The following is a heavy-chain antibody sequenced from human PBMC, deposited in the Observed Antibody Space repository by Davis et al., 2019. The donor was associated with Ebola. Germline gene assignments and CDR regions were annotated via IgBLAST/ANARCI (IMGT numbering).Heavy chain of an antibody. CDR3: ATGRSATTRLGAY. J-gene: IGHJ4*02. V-gene: IGHV3-11*01. CDR2: INTFGSAI. CDR1: GFIFSDYY. Sequence: GESLKISCAGSGFIFSDYYMSWIRQAPGKGLEFISHINTFGSAIDYAASVKGRFTISRDNSKNTLVLQMDGLRAEDTALYYCATGRSATTRLGAYWGQGTQVTVSS. D-gene: IGHD4-17*01.